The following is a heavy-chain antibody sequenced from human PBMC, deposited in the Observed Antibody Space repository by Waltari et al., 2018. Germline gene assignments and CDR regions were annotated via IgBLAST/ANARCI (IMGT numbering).Heavy chain of an antibody. Sequence: EVQLVDSGGGLIHPGGSLRLSCAASGSRVGYTYMSWVRQAPGRGLGWVSVSFAGGTTYYSDAVKGRFTMSRDDSRNTLYLQMNSLAADDTVVYYCARAGLGSPLEWQRLFDSWGQGTLVTVSS. CDR3: ARAGLGSPLEWQRLFDS. CDR1: GSRVGYTY. J-gene: IGHJ4*02. D-gene: IGHD3-3*01. V-gene: IGHV3-53*01. CDR2: SFAGGTT.